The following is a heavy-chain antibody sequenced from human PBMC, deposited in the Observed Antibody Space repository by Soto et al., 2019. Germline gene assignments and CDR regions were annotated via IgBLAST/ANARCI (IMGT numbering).Heavy chain of an antibody. CDR3: ARLIRITMVRGVIISPAYYYGMDV. V-gene: IGHV2-70*01. D-gene: IGHD3-10*01. CDR2: IDWDDDK. Sequence: GSGPTLVNPTQTLTLTCTFSGFSLSTSGMCVSWIRQPPGKALEWLALIDWDDDKYYSTSLKTRLTISKDTSKNQVVLTMTNMDPVDTATYYCARLIRITMVRGVIISPAYYYGMDVWGQGTTVTVSS. CDR1: GFSLSTSGMC. J-gene: IGHJ6*02.